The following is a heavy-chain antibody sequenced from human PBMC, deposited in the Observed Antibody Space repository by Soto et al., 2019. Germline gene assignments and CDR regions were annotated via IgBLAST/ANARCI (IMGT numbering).Heavy chain of an antibody. Sequence: SETLSLTCTVSGGSISSSSYYWGWIRQPPGKGLEWIGSIYYSGSTYYNPSLKSRVTISVDTSKNQFSLKLSSVTAADTTVYYCARPWDSSGYHMDAFDIWGQGTMVTVSS. CDR1: GGSISSSSYY. V-gene: IGHV4-39*01. CDR2: IYYSGST. CDR3: ARPWDSSGYHMDAFDI. J-gene: IGHJ3*02. D-gene: IGHD3-22*01.